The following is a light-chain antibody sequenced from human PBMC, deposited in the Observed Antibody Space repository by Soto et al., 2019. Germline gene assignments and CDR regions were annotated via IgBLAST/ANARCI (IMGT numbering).Light chain of an antibody. CDR3: QKSYNTPSA. CDR1: QSISVH. Sequence: DIQMTQSPSSLSESVGDTVTITCRASQSISVHLNWYQQKGGKVPKLLIYAASNLYSGVPSRFSGSGSETEFALTSSSLQPEDFATYYCQKSYNTPSAFGQGTRLEFK. J-gene: IGKJ2*01. V-gene: IGKV1-39*01. CDR2: AAS.